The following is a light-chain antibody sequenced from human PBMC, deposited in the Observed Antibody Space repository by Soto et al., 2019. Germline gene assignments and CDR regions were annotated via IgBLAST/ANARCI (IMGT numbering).Light chain of an antibody. V-gene: IGLV2-14*01. J-gene: IGLJ1*01. CDR3: FSYRSNTTHV. Sequence: QSLLTHPASLSGSPGQSITISCAGTTSDVGLYNYVSWYQLHPGKAPKVMIYDVTNRPSGVSNRFSGSKSGSTASLTISGLQAEDEADYYCFSYRSNTTHVFGTGTKVTVL. CDR1: TSDVGLYNY. CDR2: DVT.